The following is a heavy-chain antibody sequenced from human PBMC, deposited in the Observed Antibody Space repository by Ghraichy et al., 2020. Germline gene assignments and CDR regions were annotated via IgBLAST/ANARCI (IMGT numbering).Heavy chain of an antibody. Sequence: QTLSLTCTVSGGSISSYYWSWIRQPPGKGLEWIGYIYYSGSTNYNPSLKSRVTISVDTSKNQFSLKLSSVTAADTAVYYCARQGPRITMVRGENWRWFDPWGQGTLVTVSS. CDR1: GGSISSYY. V-gene: IGHV4-59*08. J-gene: IGHJ5*02. CDR3: ARQGPRITMVRGENWRWFDP. CDR2: IYYSGST. D-gene: IGHD3-10*01.